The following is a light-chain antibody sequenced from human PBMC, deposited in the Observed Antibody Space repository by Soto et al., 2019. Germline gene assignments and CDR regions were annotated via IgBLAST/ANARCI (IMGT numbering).Light chain of an antibody. CDR3: QQYGSFSPIT. J-gene: IGKJ4*01. V-gene: IGKV1-5*01. CDR2: DAS. Sequence: DVKMTQSPSTLSASVGDRVTITCRASRSISNWLAWYQQRPGIAPKLLIFDASVLQSGVPSRFSGSGSGTEFTLSISRLQTDDFATYYCQQYGSFSPITSGGGTMADI. CDR1: RSISNW.